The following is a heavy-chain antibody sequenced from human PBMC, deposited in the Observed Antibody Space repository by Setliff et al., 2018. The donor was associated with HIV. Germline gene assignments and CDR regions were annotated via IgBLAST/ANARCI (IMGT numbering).Heavy chain of an antibody. CDR2: MNPNSGNT. CDR3: ARDSGAHAIPGAINYRYYGMDV. Sequence: GASVKVSCKASGYTFSSYDINWVRQATGQGLEWMGWMNPNSGNTGYAQKFQGRVTMTRNTYISTAYMELRRLESEDTAVYYCARDSGAHAIPGAINYRYYGMDVWGQGTTVTVSS. V-gene: IGHV1-8*02. CDR1: GYTFSSYD. D-gene: IGHD1-26*01. J-gene: IGHJ6*02.